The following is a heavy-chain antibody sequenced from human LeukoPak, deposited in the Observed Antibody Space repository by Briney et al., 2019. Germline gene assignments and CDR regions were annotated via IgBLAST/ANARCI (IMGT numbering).Heavy chain of an antibody. V-gene: IGHV4-34*01. J-gene: IGHJ4*02. Sequence: SETLSLTCAVYGGSFSGYYWSWIRQPPGKGLEWIGEINHSGSTNYNPSLKSRVTISVDTSKNQFSLKLSSVTAADTAVYYCASLNPLGYYFDYWGQGTLVTVSS. CDR3: ASLNPLGYYFDY. CDR1: GGSFSGYY. CDR2: INHSGST. D-gene: IGHD2-2*03.